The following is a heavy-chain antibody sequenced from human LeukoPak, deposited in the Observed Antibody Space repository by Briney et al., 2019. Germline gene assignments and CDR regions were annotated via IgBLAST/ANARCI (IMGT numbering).Heavy chain of an antibody. CDR2: IYSGGST. D-gene: IGHD5-24*01. Sequence: GGSLRLSCAASGFTFSSYAVSWVRQAPGKGLEWVSVIYSGGSTYYADSVKGRFTISRDNSKNTLYLQMNGLRAEDTAVYYCARDGGDGYNWWGQGTLVTVSS. J-gene: IGHJ4*02. CDR3: ARDGGDGYNW. V-gene: IGHV3-53*01. CDR1: GFTFSSYA.